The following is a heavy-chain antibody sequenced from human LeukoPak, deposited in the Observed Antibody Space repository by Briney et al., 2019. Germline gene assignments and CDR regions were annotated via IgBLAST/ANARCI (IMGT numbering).Heavy chain of an antibody. CDR3: ARGGRWLQLFY. Sequence: PSETLSLTCAVYGGSFSGYYWSWIRQPPGKGLEWIGEINHSGSTNYNPSLKSRATISVDTSKNQFSLKLSSVTAADTAVYYCARGGRWLQLFYWGQGTLVTVSS. V-gene: IGHV4-34*01. D-gene: IGHD5-24*01. J-gene: IGHJ4*02. CDR2: INHSGST. CDR1: GGSFSGYY.